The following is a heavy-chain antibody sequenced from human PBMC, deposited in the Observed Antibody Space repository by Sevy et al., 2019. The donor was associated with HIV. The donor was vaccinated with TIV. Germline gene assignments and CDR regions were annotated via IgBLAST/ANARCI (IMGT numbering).Heavy chain of an antibody. D-gene: IGHD2-15*01. J-gene: IGHJ4*02. CDR2: IQKDGGDK. CDR1: GFTFSNFW. Sequence: GGSLRLSCAASGFTFSNFWMTWVRQAPGKGLEWVANIQKDGGDKFYGDSVKGRFTISRDNAKNSLYLQMNSLRADDTAVYYWAKLRVDYSAFDCWGQGTLVTVSS. V-gene: IGHV3-7*01. CDR3: AKLRVDYSAFDC.